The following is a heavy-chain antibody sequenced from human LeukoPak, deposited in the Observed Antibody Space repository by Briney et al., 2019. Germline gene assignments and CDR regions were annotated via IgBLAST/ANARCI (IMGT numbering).Heavy chain of an antibody. Sequence: SETLSLTCTVSGGSISSYCWSWIRQPPGKGLDWIGYIYYSGSTNYNPSLKSRVTISVDTSKNQFSLKLSSVTAADTAVYYCARGVNYDFWSGYYNDAFDIWGQGTMVTVSS. CDR3: ARGVNYDFWSGYYNDAFDI. CDR2: IYYSGST. D-gene: IGHD3-3*01. V-gene: IGHV4-59*01. CDR1: GGSISSYC. J-gene: IGHJ3*02.